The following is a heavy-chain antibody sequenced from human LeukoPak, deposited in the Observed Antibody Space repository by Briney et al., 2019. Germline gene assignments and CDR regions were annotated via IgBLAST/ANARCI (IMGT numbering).Heavy chain of an antibody. Sequence: GRSLRLSCAASGFTFDDYAMHWVRQAPGKGLEWVSGISWNSGSIGYADSVKGRFTISRDNAKNSLYLQMNSLRAEDTALYYCAKVKRWELLIFDYWGQGTLVTVSS. V-gene: IGHV3-9*01. J-gene: IGHJ4*02. CDR1: GFTFDDYA. CDR2: ISWNSGSI. CDR3: AKVKRWELLIFDY. D-gene: IGHD1-26*01.